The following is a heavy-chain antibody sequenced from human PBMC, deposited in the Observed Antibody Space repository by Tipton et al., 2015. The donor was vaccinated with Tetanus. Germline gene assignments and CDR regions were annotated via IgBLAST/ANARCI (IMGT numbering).Heavy chain of an antibody. CDR3: ARGEAAGMQGFGY. CDR2: IIPVFGTP. CDR1: GGTFSTFP. V-gene: IGHV1-69*01. Sequence: QLVQSGAEVKKPGSSVKVSCKFSGGTFSTFPINWVRQAPGQGLEWMGQIIPVFGTPNYAHNFQGRVTVTADESTSTAYLEVNSLRSEDTAVYYCARGEAAGMQGFGYWGQGTLVTVSS. D-gene: IGHD6-13*01. J-gene: IGHJ4*02.